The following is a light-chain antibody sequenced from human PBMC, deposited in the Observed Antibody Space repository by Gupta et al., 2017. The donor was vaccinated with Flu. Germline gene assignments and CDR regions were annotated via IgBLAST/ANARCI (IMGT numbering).Light chain of an antibody. V-gene: IGKV3-11*01. CDR2: DAS. J-gene: IGKJ4*01. CDR1: QSVSSY. Sequence: EIVLTQSPATLSLSPGERASLSCRASQSVSSYLAWYQQKPGQAPRLLIYDASNRATGIPARFSGSGDGTDFTLTISSLEPEDFAVYYCQQRSNGPPGITFGGGTKVEIK. CDR3: QQRSNGPPGIT.